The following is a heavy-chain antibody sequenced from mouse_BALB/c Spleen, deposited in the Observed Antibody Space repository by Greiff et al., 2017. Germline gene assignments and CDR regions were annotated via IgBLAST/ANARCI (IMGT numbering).Heavy chain of an antibody. CDR3: ARDTRNAMDY. CDR1: GFTFSDYY. V-gene: IGHV5-4*02. Sequence: EVKLMESGGGLVKPGGSLKLSCAASGFTFSDYYMYWVRQTPEKRLEWVATISDGGSYTYYPDSVKGRFPISRDNAKNNLYLQMSSLKSEDTAMYYCARDTRNAMDYWGQGTSVTVSS. D-gene: IGHD1-1*01. J-gene: IGHJ4*01. CDR2: ISDGGSYT.